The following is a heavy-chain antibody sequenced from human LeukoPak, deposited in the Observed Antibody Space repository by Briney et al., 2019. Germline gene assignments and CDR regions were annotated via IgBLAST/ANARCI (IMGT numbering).Heavy chain of an antibody. CDR2: IHYSGGSS. CDR3: TRDRGTYNWLDP. Sequence: PGGSLRLSCAASGFTFSNYALSWVRQAPGKGLEWVSAIHYSGGSSYYADSVKGRFTISRDNSKNTAYLQMDSLKTEDTALYYCTRDRGTYNWLDPWGQGTLVTVSS. CDR1: GFTFSNYA. J-gene: IGHJ5*02. D-gene: IGHD1-26*01. V-gene: IGHV3-23*01.